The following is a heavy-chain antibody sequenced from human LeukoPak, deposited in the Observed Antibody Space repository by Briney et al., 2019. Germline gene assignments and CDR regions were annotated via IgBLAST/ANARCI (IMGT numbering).Heavy chain of an antibody. CDR1: GFTLCGYR. V-gene: IGHV3-7*01. J-gene: IGHJ4*02. Sequence: GGALRVSCVASGFTLCGYRMSWVRQALGEGREWVARIRLDGGEDHGMDSVRGGFTISRDNADNSLYLQRNSLRAEDTAVYFCARLMGGVTTYDYWGQGTLVTVSS. CDR3: ARLMGGVTTYDY. CDR2: IRLDGGED. D-gene: IGHD4-11*01.